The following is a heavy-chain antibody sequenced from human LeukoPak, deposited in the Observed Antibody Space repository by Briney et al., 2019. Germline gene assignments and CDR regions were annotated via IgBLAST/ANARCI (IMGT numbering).Heavy chain of an antibody. CDR3: ARDPGSFPGYYFDY. J-gene: IGHJ4*02. CDR2: ISSNGGST. V-gene: IGHV3-64*01. CDR1: GFTFSSYV. Sequence: GGSLRLSCAAAGFTFSSYVMHCVRQAPGKGLEYVSAISSNGGSTYYANSVKGRFTISRDNSKNTLYLQMGSLRAEDIAVYYCARDPGSFPGYYFDYWGQGTLVTVSS. D-gene: IGHD6-13*01.